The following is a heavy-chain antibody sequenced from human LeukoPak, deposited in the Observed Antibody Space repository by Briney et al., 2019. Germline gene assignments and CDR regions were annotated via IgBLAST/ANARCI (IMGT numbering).Heavy chain of an antibody. V-gene: IGHV4-59*01. Sequence: SETLSLTCTVSGASISGYYWSWIRQRPGKGRGWIGYIYYSGSTNYNPALKSRVTISEDTSRNQISLKLSSVTAADTAVYYCARVRGYYDSSGYDYWGQGTLVTVSS. D-gene: IGHD3-22*01. CDR3: ARVRGYYDSSGYDY. CDR1: GASISGYY. J-gene: IGHJ4*02. CDR2: IYYSGST.